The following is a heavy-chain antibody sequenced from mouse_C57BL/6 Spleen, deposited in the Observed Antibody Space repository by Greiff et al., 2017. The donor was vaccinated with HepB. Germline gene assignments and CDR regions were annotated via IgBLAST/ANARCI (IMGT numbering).Heavy chain of an antibody. V-gene: IGHV1-64*01. CDR1: GYTFTSYW. D-gene: IGHD2-1*01. CDR3: ARPFLLGMDY. J-gene: IGHJ4*01. Sequence: QVQLQQSGAELVKPGASVKLSCKASGYTFTSYWMHWVKQRPGQGLEWIGMIHPNSGSTNYNEKFKSKATLTVDKSSSTAYMQLSSLTSEDSAVYYRARPFLLGMDYWGQGTSVTVSS. CDR2: IHPNSGST.